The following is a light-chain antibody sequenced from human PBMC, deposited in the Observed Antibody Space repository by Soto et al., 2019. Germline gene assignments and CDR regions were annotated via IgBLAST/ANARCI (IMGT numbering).Light chain of an antibody. CDR2: DVS. Sequence: QSALTQPASVSGSPGQSITISCTGTSSDIGSHDHVFWYQQHPNKAPRLLIFDVSNRPSGISNRFSGSKSGNTASLTISGLQTEHEADYHCSSYAGANTLLFGGGTKVTVL. J-gene: IGLJ3*02. CDR3: SSYAGANTLL. V-gene: IGLV2-14*03. CDR1: SSDIGSHDH.